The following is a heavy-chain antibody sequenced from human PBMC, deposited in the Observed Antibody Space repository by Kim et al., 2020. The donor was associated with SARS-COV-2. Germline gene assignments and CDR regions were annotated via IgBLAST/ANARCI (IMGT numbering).Heavy chain of an antibody. D-gene: IGHD4-17*01. CDR1: GHNFGRYG. CDR3: AGTSPHLPRVTTARDDCLDV. Sequence: ASVKVSCKASGHNFGRYGVTWVRQAPGQGLEWMGWISGDNGNTNYAQKFQGRVTMTTDTFTSTASMELTSLRSDDTAVYYCAGTSPHLPRVTTARDDCLDVWGQGTIVIVSS. V-gene: IGHV1-18*01. CDR2: ISGDNGNT. J-gene: IGHJ3*01.